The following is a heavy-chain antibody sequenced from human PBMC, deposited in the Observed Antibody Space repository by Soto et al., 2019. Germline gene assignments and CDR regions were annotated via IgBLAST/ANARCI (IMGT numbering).Heavy chain of an antibody. V-gene: IGHV5-10-1*01. D-gene: IGHD6-19*01. CDR3: ARLKTSGSYGLDV. J-gene: IGHJ6*02. CDR1: GYSFTSYG. Sequence: PGLSLKISCNGSGYSFTSYGVSWVRQMPGKGLEWMGRIDPSDSYTNYSPSFQGHVTISADKTISTAYLQWNSLKASDTAMYYCARLKTSGSYGLDVWGQGTTVTVSS. CDR2: IDPSDSYT.